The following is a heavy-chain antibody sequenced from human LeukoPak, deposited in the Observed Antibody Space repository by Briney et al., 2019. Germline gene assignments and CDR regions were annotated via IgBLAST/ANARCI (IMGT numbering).Heavy chain of an antibody. CDR1: NHTFTSYG. CDR2: INAYNGDT. D-gene: IGHD3-10*01. J-gene: IGHJ4*02. CDR3: ARDGSGVWFDY. Sequence: ASVKVSCKASNHTFTSYGISWVRQAPGQGLEWMAWINAYNGDTNYAQKLQGRVTLTTETSTSTAYMELRSLRSDDTAVYYCARDGSGVWFDYWGQGTLVTVSS. V-gene: IGHV1-18*01.